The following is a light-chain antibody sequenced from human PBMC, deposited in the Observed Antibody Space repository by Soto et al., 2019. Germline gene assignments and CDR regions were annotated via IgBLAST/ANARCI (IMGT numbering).Light chain of an antibody. J-gene: IGKJ4*01. CDR3: QQCTNWLT. Sequence: EIVLTQSPVTLSLSPGERATLSCRASQSVSTYLAWYQQKPGQAPRLLIYDASQRATGIPARCSGSGSGTDFTLSISSLEPEGFAVYYCQQCTNWLTFGGGTKVE. CDR1: QSVSTY. CDR2: DAS. V-gene: IGKV3-11*01.